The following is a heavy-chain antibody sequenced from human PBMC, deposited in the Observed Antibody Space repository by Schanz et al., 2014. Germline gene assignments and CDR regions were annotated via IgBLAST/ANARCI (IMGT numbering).Heavy chain of an antibody. J-gene: IGHJ4*02. CDR2: INPNSGGT. D-gene: IGHD3-22*01. V-gene: IGHV1-2*02. CDR1: GYTFTGYY. Sequence: QVLLVQSGAEVKQPGASVKVSCKASGYTFTGYYIHWVRQAPGQGLEWMGRINPNSGGTNYAQKFQGRVTITADKSTSTAYMELSNLRSEDTAVYYCARAGQDYSDSSGYATYYFGNWGQGTLVTVSS. CDR3: ARAGQDYSDSSGYATYYFGN.